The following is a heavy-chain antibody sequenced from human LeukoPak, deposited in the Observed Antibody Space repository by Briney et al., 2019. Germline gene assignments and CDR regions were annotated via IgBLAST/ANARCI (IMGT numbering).Heavy chain of an antibody. CDR1: GGSISSYY. D-gene: IGHD3-22*01. CDR2: IYYSGST. V-gene: IGHV4-59*08. Sequence: SETLSLTCTVSGGSISSYYWSWIRQPPGKGLEWIGYIYYSGSTNYNPSLKSRVTISVDTSKNQFSLKLSSVTAADTAVYYCARQWAYYDSSGYHFDIWGQGTMVTVSS. CDR3: ARQWAYYDSSGYHFDI. J-gene: IGHJ3*02.